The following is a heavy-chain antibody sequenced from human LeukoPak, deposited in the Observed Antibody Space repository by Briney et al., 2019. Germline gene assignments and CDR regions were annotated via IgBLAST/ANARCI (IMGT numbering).Heavy chain of an antibody. CDR2: ISSSGSTI. J-gene: IGHJ4*02. Sequence: GGSLRLSCAASGFTFSSSWMSWVRQAPGKGLEWVSYISSSGSTIYYADSVKGRFTISRDNAKNSLYLQMNSLRAEDTAVYYCARRALTRDYYDSSGYRLYYFDYWGQGTLVPVSS. V-gene: IGHV3-48*04. CDR3: ARRALTRDYYDSSGYRLYYFDY. D-gene: IGHD3-22*01. CDR1: GFTFSSSW.